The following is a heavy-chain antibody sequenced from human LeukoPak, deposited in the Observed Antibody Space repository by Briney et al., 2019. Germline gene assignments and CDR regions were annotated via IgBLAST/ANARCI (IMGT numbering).Heavy chain of an antibody. CDR1: GFTFSSYG. J-gene: IGHJ6*04. V-gene: IGHV3-33*01. CDR2: IWYDGSNK. CDR3: ARERDDYYYGMDV. Sequence: GGSLRLSCAASGFTFSSYGMHWVRQAPGKGLEWVAVIWYDGSNKYYADSVKGRFTISRDNSKNTLYLQMNSLRAEDTAVYYCARERDDYYYGMDVWGKGTAVTVSS.